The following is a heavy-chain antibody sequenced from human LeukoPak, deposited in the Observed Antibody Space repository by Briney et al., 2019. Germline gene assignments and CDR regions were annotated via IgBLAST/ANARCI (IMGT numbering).Heavy chain of an antibody. V-gene: IGHV1-2*06. Sequence: ASVKVSCKASGYTFTGYYMHWVRQAPGQGPEWMGRINPNSGGTNYAQKFQGRVTMTRDTSIRTAYMELSRLRSDDTAVYYCARRGFGDQGRPKAFDIWGQGTMVTVSS. CDR1: GYTFTGYY. D-gene: IGHD3-10*01. CDR2: INPNSGGT. CDR3: ARRGFGDQGRPKAFDI. J-gene: IGHJ3*02.